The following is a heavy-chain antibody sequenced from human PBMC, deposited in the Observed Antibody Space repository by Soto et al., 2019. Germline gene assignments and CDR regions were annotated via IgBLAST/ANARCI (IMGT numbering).Heavy chain of an antibody. CDR2: INPSGGST. V-gene: IGHV1-46*01. CDR1: GYTFTSYY. CDR3: ARVPYCSGGSCPNWFDP. J-gene: IGHJ5*02. D-gene: IGHD2-15*01. Sequence: ASVKVSCKASGYTFTSYYMHWVRQAPGQGLEWVGIINPSGGSTSYGQKFQGRVTMTRDTSTSTVYMELSSLRSEDTAVYYCARVPYCSGGSCPNWFDPWGQGTLVTVSS.